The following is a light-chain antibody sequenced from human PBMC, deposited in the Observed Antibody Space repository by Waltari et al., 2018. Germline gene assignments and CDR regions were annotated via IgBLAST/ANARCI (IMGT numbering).Light chain of an antibody. V-gene: IGKV1-39*01. CDR3: QQGHSAPWT. Sequence: DIQMTQSPSSLSASVGDKITITCRASHNINNYLTWYQHKPGEAPRLLIFAASTLQTGVAWRFFGRGSGTEFTLTISNLQPEDFGSYYCQQGHSAPWTFGQGTKVEVK. J-gene: IGKJ1*01. CDR2: AAS. CDR1: HNINNY.